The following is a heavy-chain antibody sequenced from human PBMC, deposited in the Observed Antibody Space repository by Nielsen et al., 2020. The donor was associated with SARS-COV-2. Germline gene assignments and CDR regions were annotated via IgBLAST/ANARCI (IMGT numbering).Heavy chain of an antibody. V-gene: IGHV4-39*07. CDR1: GGSISSSSYY. J-gene: IGHJ6*02. CDR3: ARETRITFGGVIVGGYYYGMDV. CDR2: IYYSGST. Sequence: SETLSLTCTVSGGSISSSSYYWGWIRQPPGKGLEWIGSIYYSGSTYYNPSLKSRVTISVDTSKNQFSLKLSSVTAADTAVYYCARETRITFGGVIVGGYYYGMDVWGQGTTVTVSS. D-gene: IGHD3-16*02.